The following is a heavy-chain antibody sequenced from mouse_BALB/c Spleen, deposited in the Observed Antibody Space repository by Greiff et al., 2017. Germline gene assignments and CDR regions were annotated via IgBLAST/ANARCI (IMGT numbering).Heavy chain of an antibody. CDR3: ARYYYGSSYFDY. CDR1: GFTFSDYG. Sequence: EVQLVESGGGLVQPGGSRKLSCAASGFTFSDYGMAWVRQAPGKGPEWVAFISNLAYSIYYADTVTGRFTISRENAKNTLYLEMSSLRSEDTAMYYCARYYYGSSYFDYWGQGTTLTVSS. D-gene: IGHD1-1*01. V-gene: IGHV5-15*02. J-gene: IGHJ2*01. CDR2: ISNLAYSI.